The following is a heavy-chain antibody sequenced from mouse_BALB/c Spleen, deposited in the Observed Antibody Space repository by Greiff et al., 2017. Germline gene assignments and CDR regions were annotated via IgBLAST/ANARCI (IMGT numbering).Heavy chain of an antibody. J-gene: IGHJ4*01. CDR2: INPYNDGT. CDR3: ARVYYYGSSGYYAMDY. Sequence: VQLKESGPELVKPGASVKMSCKASGYTFTSYVMHWVKQKPGQGLEWIGYINPYNDGTKYNEKFKGKATLTSDKSSSTAYMELSSLTSEDSAVYYCARVYYYGSSGYYAMDYWGQGTSVTVSS. V-gene: IGHV1-14*01. CDR1: GYTFTSYV. D-gene: IGHD1-1*01.